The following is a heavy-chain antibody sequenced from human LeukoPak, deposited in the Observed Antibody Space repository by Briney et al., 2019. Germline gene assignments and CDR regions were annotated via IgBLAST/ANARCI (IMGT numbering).Heavy chain of an antibody. V-gene: IGHV4-34*01. CDR2: INHSGST. J-gene: IGHJ5*02. Sequence: PSETLSLTCAVYGVSFSGYYWSWIRQPPGKGLEWIGEINHSGSTNYNPSLESRVTISVDTSKNQFSLKLSSVTAADTAVYYCARVGSGWYLRFDPWGQGTLVTVSS. CDR3: ARVGSGWYLRFDP. D-gene: IGHD6-19*01. CDR1: GVSFSGYY.